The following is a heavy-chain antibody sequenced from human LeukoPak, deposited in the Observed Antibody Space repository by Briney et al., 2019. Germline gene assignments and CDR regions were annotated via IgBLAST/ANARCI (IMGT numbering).Heavy chain of an antibody. V-gene: IGHV5-10-1*04. CDR2: IDPSDSYN. CDR3: ARQSSNGDFDY. Sequence: GESLRISCKGSGYSFTSYWISGVRQMPGKGLEWMGRIDPSDSYNNYRPSFQGQVTISADKSMSTAYLQWSSLEASDTAMYYCARQSSNGDFDYWGQGTLVTVSS. D-gene: IGHD4-11*01. J-gene: IGHJ4*02. CDR1: GYSFTSYW.